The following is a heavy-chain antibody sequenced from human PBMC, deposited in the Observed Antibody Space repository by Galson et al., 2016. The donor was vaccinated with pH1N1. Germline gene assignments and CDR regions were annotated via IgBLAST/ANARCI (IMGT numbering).Heavy chain of an antibody. CDR3: ARDRINMIVGAGTFDI. CDR1: GVTFSNYV. V-gene: IGHV3-23*01. D-gene: IGHD3-22*01. Sequence: SLRLACAVSGVTFSNYVLGWVRQAPGKGLQRVSSINPSTISTYYADSVKGRFTISRDNFRNTLYLQMNSLRVEDTAVCYCARDRINMIVGAGTFDIWGQGTMVTVAS. CDR2: INPSTIST. J-gene: IGHJ3*02.